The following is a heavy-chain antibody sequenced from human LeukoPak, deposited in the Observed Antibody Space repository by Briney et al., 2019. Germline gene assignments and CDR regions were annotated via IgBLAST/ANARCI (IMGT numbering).Heavy chain of an antibody. J-gene: IGHJ6*03. Sequence: PSETLSLTCTVSGGSISSYYWSWIRQPPGKGLEWIGYIYYSGSTNYNPSLKSRVTISVETSKNEFSLKLRSVTAADTAVYYCARLHYGGNYGYYYYYMDVWGKGTTVTISS. CDR2: IYYSGST. V-gene: IGHV4-59*01. CDR1: GGSISSYY. CDR3: ARLHYGGNYGYYYYYMDV. D-gene: IGHD4-23*01.